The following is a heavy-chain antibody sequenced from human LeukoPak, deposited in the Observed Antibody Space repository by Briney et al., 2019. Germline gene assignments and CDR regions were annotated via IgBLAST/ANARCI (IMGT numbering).Heavy chain of an antibody. D-gene: IGHD3-22*01. CDR1: GFTFSRYS. J-gene: IGHJ4*02. CDR2: ISSSSTTI. Sequence: GGSLRLSCAASGFTFSRYSMNWVRQAPGKGLEWVSYISSSSTTIYYADSVKGRFTISRDNAKNSLYLQMSSLRAEDTAVYYCARVTYYYDSSGSRVSYFDYWGQGTLVTASS. CDR3: ARVTYYYDSSGSRVSYFDY. V-gene: IGHV3-48*01.